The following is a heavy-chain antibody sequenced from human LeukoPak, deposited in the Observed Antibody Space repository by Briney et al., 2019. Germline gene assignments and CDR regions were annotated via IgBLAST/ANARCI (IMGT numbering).Heavy chain of an antibody. CDR1: GGSINRYF. J-gene: IGHJ6*02. CDR2: IYYSGTI. D-gene: IGHD2-15*01. CDR3: ARECSAYGMDV. V-gene: IGHV4-59*01. Sequence: SETLSLTCTVSGGSINRYFWTWIRQPPGKGLEWIAYIYYSGTINYNPSLKSRVTISLDTSKNQVSLNLSSVTAADTAVYYCARECSAYGMDVWGQGTTVTVSS.